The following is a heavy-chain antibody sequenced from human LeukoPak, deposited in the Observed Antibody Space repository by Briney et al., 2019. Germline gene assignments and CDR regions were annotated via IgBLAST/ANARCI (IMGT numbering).Heavy chain of an antibody. J-gene: IGHJ4*02. D-gene: IGHD5-18*01. V-gene: IGHV3-30*04. CDR3: ARDEGGYSYGSPYY. Sequence: GGSLRLSCAASGFTFSSYAMHWVRQAPGKGLEGVAVISYDGSNKYYADSVKGRFTISRDNSKNTLYLQMNSLRAEDTAVYYCARDEGGYSYGSPYYWGQGTLVTVSS. CDR1: GFTFSSYA. CDR2: ISYDGSNK.